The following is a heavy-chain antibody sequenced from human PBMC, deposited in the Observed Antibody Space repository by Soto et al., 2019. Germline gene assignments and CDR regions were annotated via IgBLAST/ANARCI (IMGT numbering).Heavy chain of an antibody. J-gene: IGHJ4*02. CDR2: IYSGGST. V-gene: IGHV3-53*01. D-gene: IGHD2-2*01. Sequence: GSLRLSCAASGFTVSSNYMSWVRQAPGKGLEWVSVIYSGGSTYYADSVKGRFTISRDNSKNTLYLQMNSLRAEDTAVYYCARRRVPAADDYWGQGTLVTVSS. CDR3: ARRRVPAADDY. CDR1: GFTVSSNY.